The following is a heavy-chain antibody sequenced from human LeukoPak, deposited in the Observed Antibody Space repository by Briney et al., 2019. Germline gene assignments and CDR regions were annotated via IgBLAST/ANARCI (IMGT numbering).Heavy chain of an antibody. V-gene: IGHV3-48*01. CDR1: GFTFSSYS. CDR3: ARVAGGYYFDY. J-gene: IGHJ4*02. D-gene: IGHD3-10*01. CDR2: ISSSSSTI. Sequence: GGSLRLSCAASGFTFSSYSMNWVRQAPGKGLEWVSYISSSSSTIYYADSVKGRFTISRDNAKNSLYLQMSSLRAEDTAVYYCARVAGGYYFDYWGQGTLVTVSS.